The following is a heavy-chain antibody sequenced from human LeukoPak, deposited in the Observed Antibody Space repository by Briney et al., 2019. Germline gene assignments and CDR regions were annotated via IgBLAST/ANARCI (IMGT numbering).Heavy chain of an antibody. CDR2: INQGENEK. J-gene: IGHJ4*02. CDR1: GFTSSIEG. CDR3: ARGRDGRYFDY. Sequence: PGGSRTPSCLSSGFTSSIEGTTWAGPAPRQGRGGVANINQGENEKYYVDAVRGRFTNSRDNTNSSVNLQTNSLRAEDTAVYYCARGRDGRYFDYWGQGILVTVSS. V-gene: IGHV3-7*03.